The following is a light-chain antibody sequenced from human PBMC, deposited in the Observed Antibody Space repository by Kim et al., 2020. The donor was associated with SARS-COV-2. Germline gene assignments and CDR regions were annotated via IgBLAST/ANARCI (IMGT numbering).Light chain of an antibody. Sequence: QSALTQPASVSGSPGQSITISCTGTSGDVAIYNYVSWYQQHPDKAPKVLIYDVSKRPSGVSDRFSGSKSGNSASLTISGLQAEDEANYYCSSYTTSSTFVFGTGTKVTVL. CDR1: SGDVAIYNY. CDR3: SSYTTSSTFV. CDR2: DVS. J-gene: IGLJ1*01. V-gene: IGLV2-14*03.